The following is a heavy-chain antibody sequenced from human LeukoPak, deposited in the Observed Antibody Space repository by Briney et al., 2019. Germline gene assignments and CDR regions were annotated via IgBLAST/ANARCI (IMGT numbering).Heavy chain of an antibody. CDR1: GGSISSYY. V-gene: IGHV4-59*01. D-gene: IGHD4-11*01. J-gene: IGHJ3*02. CDR2: IYYSGST. CDR3: ARGRGDDYSNYGAHLGAFDI. Sequence: SEPLSLTCTVSGGSISSYYWSWLRQPPGKGLEWIVYIYYSGSTNYNPSLQSRVTISVDTSKNQFALKLSSVTAADTAVYYCARGRGDDYSNYGAHLGAFDIWGQGTMVTVSS.